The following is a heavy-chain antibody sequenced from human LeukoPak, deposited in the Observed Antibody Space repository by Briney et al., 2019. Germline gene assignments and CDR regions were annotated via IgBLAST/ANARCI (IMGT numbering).Heavy chain of an antibody. CDR3: ARDLSIAAPYYYYYYMDV. J-gene: IGHJ6*03. V-gene: IGHV3-7*01. Sequence: PGGSLRLSCAASGFTFSSYSMNWVRQAPGKGLEWVANIKQDGSEKYYVDSVKGRFTISRDNAKNSLYLQMNSLRAEDTAVYYCARDLSIAAPYYYYYYMDVWGKGTTVTVSS. D-gene: IGHD6-6*01. CDR2: IKQDGSEK. CDR1: GFTFSSYS.